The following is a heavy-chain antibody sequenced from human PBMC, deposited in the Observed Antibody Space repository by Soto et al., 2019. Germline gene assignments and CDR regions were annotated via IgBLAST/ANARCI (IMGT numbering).Heavy chain of an antibody. CDR3: STSLND. J-gene: IGHJ4*02. Sequence: GGSLRLSCAASGFPFSSFWMDWVRQAPGKGLERVANINQDGSQTYYVDSVRGRFAVSRDNAENSVYLQMNSLRVEDTAVYYCSTSLNDWGQGTLVTVS. CDR2: INQDGSQT. CDR1: GFPFSSFW. V-gene: IGHV3-7*01.